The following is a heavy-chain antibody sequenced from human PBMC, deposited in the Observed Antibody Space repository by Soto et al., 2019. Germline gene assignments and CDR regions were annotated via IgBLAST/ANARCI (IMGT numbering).Heavy chain of an antibody. CDR3: AHRAGLHGNWNGGSFDF. D-gene: IGHD1-1*01. Sequence: SETLSLTCAVYGGSFSGYYWTWIRQPPGTGLEWIGEINHSGSTNYNPSLKSRLTITKDTSKNQVVLTLANVDPVDTATYYCAHRAGLHGNWNGGSFDFWGQGALVTVSS. CDR1: GGSFSGYY. V-gene: IGHV4-34*06. CDR2: INHSGST. J-gene: IGHJ4*02.